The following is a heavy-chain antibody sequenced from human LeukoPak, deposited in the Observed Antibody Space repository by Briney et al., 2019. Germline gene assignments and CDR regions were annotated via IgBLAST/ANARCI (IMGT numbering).Heavy chain of an antibody. J-gene: IGHJ4*02. Sequence: GGSLRLSCEASGFTFSIYSMAWVRQAPGKGLEWVSTVSGRRHTTFYADSVQGRLTISRDSSKNMLYLQMNSLRAEDTAIYYCAKVAGSGTYPFDNWGQGTLVTVSS. CDR2: VSGRRHTT. CDR1: GFTFSIYS. V-gene: IGHV3-23*01. CDR3: AKVAGSGTYPFDN. D-gene: IGHD3-10*01.